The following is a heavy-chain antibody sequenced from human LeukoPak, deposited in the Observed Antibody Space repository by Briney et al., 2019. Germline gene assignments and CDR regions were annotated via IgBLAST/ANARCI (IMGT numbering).Heavy chain of an antibody. Sequence: GASVTVSCTASGYTFTIYYMHWVRQAPGQGLEWMGTFNPSGNSTSYAEKFQGRVTLTRDTSTSTVYMELSSLRSEDTAVYYCATSAFDYWGQGTLVTVPS. CDR3: ATSAFDY. J-gene: IGHJ4*02. CDR2: FNPSGNST. CDR1: GYTFTIYY. V-gene: IGHV1-46*01. D-gene: IGHD2-15*01.